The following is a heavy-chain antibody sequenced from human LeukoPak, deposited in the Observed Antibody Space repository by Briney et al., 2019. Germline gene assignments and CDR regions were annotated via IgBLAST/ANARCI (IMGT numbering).Heavy chain of an antibody. CDR1: GGSFSGYY. D-gene: IGHD5-18*01. CDR2: INHSGST. Sequence: SETLSLTCAVYGGSFSGYYWSWIRQPPGKGLEWIGEINHSGSTNYNPSLKSRVTISVDTSKNQFSLKLSSVTAADTAMYYCARGRKYTNGYRVTELGSRYFDYWGQGILVTVSS. V-gene: IGHV4-34*01. CDR3: ARGRKYTNGYRVTELGSRYFDY. J-gene: IGHJ4*02.